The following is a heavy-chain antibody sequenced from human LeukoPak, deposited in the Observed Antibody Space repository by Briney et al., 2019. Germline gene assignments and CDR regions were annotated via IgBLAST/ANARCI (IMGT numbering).Heavy chain of an antibody. CDR2: ISWNSGSI. D-gene: IGHD4-17*01. V-gene: IGHV3-9*01. J-gene: IGHJ4*02. CDR3: AKGLAGLGLRSLDY. Sequence: GRSLRLSCTASGFTFDDYAMYWVRQAPGKGLEWVSGISWNSGSIGYADSVKGRFTISRDNAKNSLYLQMNSLRAEDTALYYCAKGLAGLGLRSLDYWGQGTLVTVSS. CDR1: GFTFDDYA.